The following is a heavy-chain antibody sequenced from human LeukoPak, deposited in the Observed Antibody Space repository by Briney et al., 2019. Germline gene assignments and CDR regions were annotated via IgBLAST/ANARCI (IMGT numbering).Heavy chain of an antibody. CDR2: ISSGSSIM. Sequence: PGGSLRLSCVASGFTFGSYSMNWVRQAPGKGLEWVSYISSGSSIMYYADSVKGRFTISRDNAKNSLYLQMNSLRAEDTAVYYCARKYCSSTSCLFDYWGQGTLVTVSS. V-gene: IGHV3-48*04. CDR3: ARKYCSSTSCLFDY. CDR1: GFTFGSYS. D-gene: IGHD2-2*01. J-gene: IGHJ4*02.